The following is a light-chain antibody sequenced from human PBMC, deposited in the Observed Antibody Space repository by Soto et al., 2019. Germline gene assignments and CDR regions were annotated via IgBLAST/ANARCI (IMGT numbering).Light chain of an antibody. CDR2: AAS. CDR3: QQHGSWGIT. CDR1: QSVSSNS. Sequence: EIVLTQSPATLSLSPGESATLSCRTSQSVSSNSLAWHQQKPGQAPRLLMYAASSRAAGIPDRFSGSGSGTDFTLTISRLEPEDFEVSYCQQHGSWGITFGPGTKVDIK. V-gene: IGKV3-20*01. J-gene: IGKJ3*01.